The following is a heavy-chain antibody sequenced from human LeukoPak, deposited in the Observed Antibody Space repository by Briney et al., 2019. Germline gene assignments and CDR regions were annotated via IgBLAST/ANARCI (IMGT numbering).Heavy chain of an antibody. CDR2: INPNSGGT. J-gene: IGHJ6*03. CDR3: ARGGGYSYGYYYYMDV. Sequence: ASVKVSCKASGYTFTGYYMHWVRQAPGQGLEWMGWINPNSGGTNYAQKFQGRVTMTRDTSISTAYMELSRLRSDDTAVYYCARGGGYSYGYYYYMDVWGKGTTVTISS. CDR1: GYTFTGYY. V-gene: IGHV1-2*02. D-gene: IGHD5-18*01.